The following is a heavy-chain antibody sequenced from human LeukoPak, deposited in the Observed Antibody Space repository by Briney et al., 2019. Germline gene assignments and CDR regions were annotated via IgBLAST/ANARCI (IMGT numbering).Heavy chain of an antibody. D-gene: IGHD5-24*01. CDR2: IYHTGST. V-gene: IGHV4-30-2*01. Sequence: SETLSLTCTVSGGSISSGDYYWNWIRQPPGKGLEWIGYIYHTGSTYYNPSLKSRVTISLDRSKNQFSLKLASVTAEDTAVYYCARDADGYNPGYFDYWGQGTLVTVSS. CDR1: GGSISSGDYY. CDR3: ARDADGYNPGYFDY. J-gene: IGHJ4*02.